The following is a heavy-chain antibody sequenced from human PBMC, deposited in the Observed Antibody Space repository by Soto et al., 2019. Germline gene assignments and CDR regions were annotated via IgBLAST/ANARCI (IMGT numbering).Heavy chain of an antibody. J-gene: IGHJ6*02. V-gene: IGHV1-69*06. Sequence: SVKVSCKASGGTFSSYAISWVRQAPGQGLEWMGGIIPIFGTANYAQKFQGRVTITADKSTSTAYMELSSLRSENTAVYYCARRQGSLYYYYGMDVWGPGTTVTVSS. CDR2: IIPIFGTA. CDR3: ARRQGSLYYYYGMDV. CDR1: GGTFSSYA.